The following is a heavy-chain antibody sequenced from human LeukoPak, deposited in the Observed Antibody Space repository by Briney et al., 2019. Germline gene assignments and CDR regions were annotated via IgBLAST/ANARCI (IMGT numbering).Heavy chain of an antibody. V-gene: IGHV1-2*02. CDR1: GYTLTELS. J-gene: IGHJ4*02. CDR2: INPNSGGT. D-gene: IGHD6-13*01. Sequence: GASVKVSCKVSGYTLTELSMHWVRQAPGQGLEWMGWINPNSGGTNYAQKFQGRVTMTRDTSISTAYMELSRLRSDDTAVYYCATALSPGIAAAGKRRALDYWGQGTLVTVSS. CDR3: ATALSPGIAAAGKRRALDY.